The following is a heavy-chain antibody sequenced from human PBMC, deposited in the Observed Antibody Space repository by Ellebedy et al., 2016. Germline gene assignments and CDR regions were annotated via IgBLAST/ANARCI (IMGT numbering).Heavy chain of an antibody. CDR1: GASINSYY. J-gene: IGHJ6*03. V-gene: IGHV4-4*07. CDR3: AREKSRPYYYMDV. D-gene: IGHD3-16*01. CDR2: LYTSGSA. Sequence: SETLSLTXTVSGASINSYYWSWIRQSAGTGLEWIGRLYTSGSATYNPSLKSRVFISVDTSKNQFSLKLNSVTAADSAVYYCAREKSRPYYYMDVWGQGATVAVSS.